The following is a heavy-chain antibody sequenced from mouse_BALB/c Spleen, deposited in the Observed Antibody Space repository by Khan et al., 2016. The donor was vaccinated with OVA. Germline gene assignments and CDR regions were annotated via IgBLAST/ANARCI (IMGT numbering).Heavy chain of an antibody. D-gene: IGHD1-1*01. V-gene: IGHV1-77*01. Sequence: VQLQESGTELARPGASVNLSCKASGYIFTDYYINWVKQKTGQGLEWMGEISPGGDDIYNNETFKGKATLTADTYSSTAYMQHSSLTCEDSAVYVCARRNYFGYTVAYWCKETLVTVFA. CDR1: GYIFTDYY. CDR2: ISPGGDDI. CDR3: ARRNYFGYTVAY. J-gene: IGHJ3*01.